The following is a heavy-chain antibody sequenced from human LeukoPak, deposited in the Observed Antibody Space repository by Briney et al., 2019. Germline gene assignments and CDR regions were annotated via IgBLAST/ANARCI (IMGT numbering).Heavy chain of an antibody. J-gene: IGHJ4*02. CDR1: GFTFSSYS. CDR2: ISGNGVSK. D-gene: IGHD1-26*01. V-gene: IGHV3-23*01. Sequence: GGSLRLSCAASGFTFSSYSMNWVRQAPGKGLEWVSGISGNGVSKDYADSVRGRFTISRDSSRDLLYLQMSSLRVEDTAIYFCAKVLSGSYHAYYFDSWGRGILVSVSS. CDR3: AKVLSGSYHAYYFDS.